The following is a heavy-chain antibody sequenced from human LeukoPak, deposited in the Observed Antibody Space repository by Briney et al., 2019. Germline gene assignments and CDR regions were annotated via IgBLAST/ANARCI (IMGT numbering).Heavy chain of an antibody. J-gene: IGHJ6*02. CDR2: ISYDGSNK. D-gene: IGHD5-18*01. V-gene: IGHV3-30-3*01. CDR1: GFTFSSYA. CDR3: AREPRPPAIARDYYYGMDV. Sequence: PGGSLRLSCAASGFTFSSYAMHWVRQAPGKGLEWVAVISYDGSNKYYADSVKGRFTISRDNSKNTLYLQMNSLRAEDTAVYYCAREPRPPAIARDYYYGMDVWGQGTTVTVSS.